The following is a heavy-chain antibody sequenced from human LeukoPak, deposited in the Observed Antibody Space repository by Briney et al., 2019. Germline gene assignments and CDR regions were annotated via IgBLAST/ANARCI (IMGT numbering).Heavy chain of an antibody. CDR1: GVSISSYY. CDR2: IFYSGST. J-gene: IGHJ4*02. CDR3: ARTNPSFDY. V-gene: IGHV4-59*08. Sequence: NPSETLSLTCTVSGVSISSYYWSWIRQPPGKGLEWIGYIFYSGSTNYNPSLKSRVTISVDTSKNQVSLKLRSVTAADTAVYYCARTNPSFDYWGQGTLVTVSS.